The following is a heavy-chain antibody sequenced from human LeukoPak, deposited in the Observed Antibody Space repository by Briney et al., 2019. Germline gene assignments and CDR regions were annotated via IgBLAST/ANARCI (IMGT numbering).Heavy chain of an antibody. D-gene: IGHD3-3*01. V-gene: IGHV4-34*01. CDR2: INHSGST. CDR3: ARTLRGIRFLEWLLSHAFDI. CDR1: GGSFSGYY. J-gene: IGHJ3*02. Sequence: PSETLSLTCAVYGGSFSGYYWSWIRQPPGKGLEWIGEINHSGSTNYNPSLKSRVTISVDTSKNQFSLKLSSVTAADTAVYYCARTLRGIRFLEWLLSHAFDIWGQGTMVTVSS.